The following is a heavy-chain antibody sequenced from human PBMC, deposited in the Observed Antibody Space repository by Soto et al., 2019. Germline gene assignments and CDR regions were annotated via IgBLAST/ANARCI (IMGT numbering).Heavy chain of an antibody. Sequence: EVQLVESGGGLVQPGGSLRLSCAASGFTFSSYWMSWVRQAPGKGLEWVANIKQDGSEKYYVDSVKGRFTISRDNAKNSLYLQMNSLRAEDTAVYYCARVKGDYDILTGYYRVDAFDIWGQGTMVTVSS. CDR1: GFTFSSYW. J-gene: IGHJ3*02. CDR3: ARVKGDYDILTGYYRVDAFDI. D-gene: IGHD3-9*01. CDR2: IKQDGSEK. V-gene: IGHV3-7*03.